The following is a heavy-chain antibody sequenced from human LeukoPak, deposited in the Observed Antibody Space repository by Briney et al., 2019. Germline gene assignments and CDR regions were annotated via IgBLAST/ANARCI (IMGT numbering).Heavy chain of an antibody. D-gene: IGHD5-24*01. V-gene: IGHV4-59*01. Sequence: SETLSLTCTVSGGSISSYYWSWIRQTPGKGLEWIGYIYYSGSTNYNPSLKSRVTISVDTSKNQFSLKLSSVTAADTAVYYCARVRDGYNSRTLYWYFDLWGRGTLVTVSS. CDR2: IYYSGST. CDR1: GGSISSYY. J-gene: IGHJ2*01. CDR3: ARVRDGYNSRTLYWYFDL.